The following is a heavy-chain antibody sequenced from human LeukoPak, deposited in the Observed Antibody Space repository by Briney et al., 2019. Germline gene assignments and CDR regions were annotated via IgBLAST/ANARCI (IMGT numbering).Heavy chain of an antibody. V-gene: IGHV3-30-3*01. CDR2: ISYDGSNK. CDR1: GFTFSSYA. CDR3: AREVAVALDY. D-gene: IGHD6-19*01. J-gene: IGHJ4*02. Sequence: PGRSLRLSCAASGFTFSSYAMHWVRQAPGKGLEWVAVISYDGSNKYYADSVKGRFTISRDNSKNTLYLQMNSLRAEDTAVYYCAREVAVALDYWGQGTLVTVSS.